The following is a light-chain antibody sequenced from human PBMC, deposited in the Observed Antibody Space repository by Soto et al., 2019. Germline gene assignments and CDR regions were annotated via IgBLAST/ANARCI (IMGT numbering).Light chain of an antibody. CDR1: SSDVGGYNY. V-gene: IGLV2-14*01. CDR2: EVS. Sequence: QSVLTQPASVSGSPGQSITISCTGTSSDVGGYNYVSWYQQHPDKAPKLMIYEVSNRPSGVSNRFSGSKSGNTASLTISGLQAEDEADYYCSSYTSSSSFFGTGTKLTVL. J-gene: IGLJ1*01. CDR3: SSYTSSSSF.